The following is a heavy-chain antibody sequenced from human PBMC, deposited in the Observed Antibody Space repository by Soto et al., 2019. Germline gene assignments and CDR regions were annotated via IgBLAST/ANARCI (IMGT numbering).Heavy chain of an antibody. Sequence: SETLSLTCTVSGGSTSPYYWSWIRQPPGKGLEWIGYVYYSGNTNYNPSLESRVTISVDTSRNRFSLNLTSATAADTAVYYCARKGAAASYAHYYMDVWGRGTAVTVS. CDR2: VYYSGNT. J-gene: IGHJ6*03. V-gene: IGHV4-59*01. D-gene: IGHD6-13*01. CDR3: ARKGAAASYAHYYMDV. CDR1: GGSTSPYY.